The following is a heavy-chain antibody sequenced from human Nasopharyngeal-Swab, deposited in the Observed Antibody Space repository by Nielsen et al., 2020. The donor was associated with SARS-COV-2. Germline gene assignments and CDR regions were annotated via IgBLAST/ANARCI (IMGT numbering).Heavy chain of an antibody. Sequence: GGSLRLSCAASGFVFSSVWMSGVRQAPGKGLEWVGRIKRKADGGTVEYATAVRGRFSISRDDSRNTLFLQMNRLKTEDTAVYYCTTLHRTGWFWGQGTLVTVSS. CDR2: IKRKADGGTV. CDR3: TTLHRTGWF. CDR1: GFVFSSVW. D-gene: IGHD6-19*01. J-gene: IGHJ4*02. V-gene: IGHV3-15*01.